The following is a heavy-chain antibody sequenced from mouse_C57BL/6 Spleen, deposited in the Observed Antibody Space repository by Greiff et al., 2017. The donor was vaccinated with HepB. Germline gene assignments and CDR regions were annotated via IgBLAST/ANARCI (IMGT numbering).Heavy chain of an antibody. V-gene: IGHV5-17*01. D-gene: IGHD1-2*01. CDR3: ARELRLYYYAMDY. Sequence: EVHLVESGGGLVKPGGSLKLSCAASGFTFSDYGMHWVRQAPEKGLEWVAYISSGSSTIYYADTVKGRFTISRDNAKNTLFLQMTSLRSEDTAMYYCARELRLYYYAMDYWGQGTSVTVSS. CDR2: ISSGSSTI. CDR1: GFTFSDYG. J-gene: IGHJ4*01.